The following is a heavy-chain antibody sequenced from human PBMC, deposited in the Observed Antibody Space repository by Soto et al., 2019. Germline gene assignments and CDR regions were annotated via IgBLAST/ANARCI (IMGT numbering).Heavy chain of an antibody. CDR3: ARGHPVLYDFWSGYSSYYYYYYMGV. CDR1: SGSISSSNW. CDR2: IYHSGST. Sequence: QVQLQESGPGLVKPSGTLSLTCAVSSGSISSSNWWSWVRQPPGKGLEWIGEIYHSGSTNYNPSLKSRVTISVDKSKNQFSLKLSSVTAADTAVYYCARGHPVLYDFWSGYSSYYYYYYMGVWGKGTTVTVSS. V-gene: IGHV4-4*02. D-gene: IGHD3-3*01. J-gene: IGHJ6*03.